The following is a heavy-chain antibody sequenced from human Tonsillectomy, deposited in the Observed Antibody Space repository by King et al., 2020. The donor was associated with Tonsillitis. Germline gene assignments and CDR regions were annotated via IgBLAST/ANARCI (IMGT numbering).Heavy chain of an antibody. J-gene: IGHJ3*02. CDR3: ARAIYYSGSGTYYKNAFDI. V-gene: IGHV4-31*03. CDR2: IYYTGIT. CDR1: GGSISSGAFY. D-gene: IGHD3-10*01. Sequence: QLQESGPGLVKPSLTLSLNCTVSGGSISSGAFYWNWIRQHPGKGLEWIGYIYYTGITYYNPSLKSRVTMSVDTSENQFSLKLSSVTAADTAVYYSARAIYYSGSGTYYKNAFDIWGQGTLVTVSS.